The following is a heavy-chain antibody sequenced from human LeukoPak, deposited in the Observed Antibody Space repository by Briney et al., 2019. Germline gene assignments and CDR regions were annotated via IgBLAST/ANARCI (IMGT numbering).Heavy chain of an antibody. CDR1: GGSISSYY. J-gene: IGHJ4*02. V-gene: IGHV4-59*01. D-gene: IGHD5-24*01. CDR3: ARGRWLQFLDY. CDR2: IYYSGST. Sequence: SETLSLTCTVSGGSISSYYWSWFRQPPRKGREWIGYIYYSGSTNYNPSLKSRVTISVDTSKNQFSLKLSSVTAADTAVYYRARGRWLQFLDYWGQGTLVTVSS.